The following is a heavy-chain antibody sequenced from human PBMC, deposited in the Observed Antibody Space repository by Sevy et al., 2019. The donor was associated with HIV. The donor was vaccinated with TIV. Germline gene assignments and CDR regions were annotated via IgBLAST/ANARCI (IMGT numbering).Heavy chain of an antibody. Sequence: GGSLRLSCAASGFTFTSDYMHWVRQPPGKGLVWVSHINTDGKIIRYADSVKGRFTTSMDNAKNTLYLQMNSLRAEDTAVYYCARGSRGTFGSWGQGTLVTVSS. CDR1: GFTFTSDY. CDR3: ARGSRGTFGS. D-gene: IGHD1-26*01. CDR2: INTDGKII. J-gene: IGHJ4*02. V-gene: IGHV3-74*01.